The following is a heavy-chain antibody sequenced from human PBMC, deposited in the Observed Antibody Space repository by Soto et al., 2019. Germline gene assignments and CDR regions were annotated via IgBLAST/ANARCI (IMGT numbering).Heavy chain of an antibody. Sequence: EVQLVESGGGLVQPGGSLRLSCVGSGFTFSSYLMAWVRQAPGEGLEWVADLKQGGTEKYYVDSLKGRFIISRDNAKNSVYLQMSNLRAEDTAIYYCARGARGDCGSNWFDPWGQGTLVTVSS. CDR3: ARGARGDCGSNWFDP. V-gene: IGHV3-7*04. J-gene: IGHJ5*02. CDR1: GFTFSSYL. CDR2: LKQGGTEK. D-gene: IGHD2-21*02.